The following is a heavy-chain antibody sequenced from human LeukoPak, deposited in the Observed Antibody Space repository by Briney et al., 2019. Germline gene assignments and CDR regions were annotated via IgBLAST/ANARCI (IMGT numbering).Heavy chain of an antibody. CDR3: ARGPRKWQQQLVDFDY. Sequence: SETLSLTCTVSGGSISSYYWSWIRQPPGKGLEWIEYIYYSGSTNYNPSLKSRVTISVDTSKNQFSLKLSSVTAADTAVYYCARGPRKWQQQLVDFDYWGQGTLVTVSS. CDR2: IYYSGST. CDR1: GGSISSYY. J-gene: IGHJ4*02. D-gene: IGHD6-13*01. V-gene: IGHV4-59*01.